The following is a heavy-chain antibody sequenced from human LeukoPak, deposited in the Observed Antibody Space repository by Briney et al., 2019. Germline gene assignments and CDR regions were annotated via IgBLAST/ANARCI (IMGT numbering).Heavy chain of an antibody. CDR3: ARGYSSTWPDAFDI. J-gene: IGHJ3*02. D-gene: IGHD6-13*01. Sequence: GGSLRLSCVASGFTFSNYAMHWVRQAPGKGLEWMAVISYDGTKKYYADSVKGRFTISGDYSKKTLYLQMNSLRGEDTALYYCARGYSSTWPDAFDIWGQGTMVTVSS. CDR1: GFTFSNYA. CDR2: ISYDGTKK. V-gene: IGHV3-30-3*01.